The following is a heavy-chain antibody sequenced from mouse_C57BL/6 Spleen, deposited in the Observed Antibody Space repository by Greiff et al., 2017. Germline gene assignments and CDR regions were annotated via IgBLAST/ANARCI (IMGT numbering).Heavy chain of an antibody. Sequence: VQLQQSGAELVRPGASVTLSCKASGYTFTDYEMYWVKQTPVHGLEWIGAIVPETGGTAYNQKFKGKVILTADKSSSTAYMELRSLTSEDSAVYSCTREGDWDYFDYWGQGTTLTVSS. CDR3: TREGDWDYFDY. V-gene: IGHV1-15*01. CDR2: IVPETGGT. D-gene: IGHD4-1*01. J-gene: IGHJ2*01. CDR1: GYTFTDYE.